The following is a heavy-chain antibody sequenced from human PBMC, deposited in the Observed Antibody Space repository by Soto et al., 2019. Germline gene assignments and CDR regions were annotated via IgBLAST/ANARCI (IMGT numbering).Heavy chain of an antibody. Sequence: EVQLVESGGGLVQPGGSLRLSCAASGFTFSSYEMNWVRQAPGKGLEWVSYISSSGSTIYYADSVKGRFTISRDNGKNSLYLQMNSLRAEDTAVYYCATHTFFRSISLGRGVIARDYYYGMDVWGLGTTVTVSS. CDR3: ATHTFFRSISLGRGVIARDYYYGMDV. J-gene: IGHJ6*02. V-gene: IGHV3-48*03. CDR1: GFTFSSYE. D-gene: IGHD3-10*01. CDR2: ISSSGSTI.